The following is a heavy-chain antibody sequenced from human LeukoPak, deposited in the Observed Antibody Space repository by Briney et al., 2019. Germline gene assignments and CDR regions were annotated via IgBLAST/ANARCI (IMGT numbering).Heavy chain of an antibody. D-gene: IGHD5-18*01. J-gene: IGHJ4*02. V-gene: IGHV3-48*03. Sequence: GGSLRLSCAASGFTFSNYEFNWVRQAPGKGLEWVSYISSSGRNIYYADSVKGRFTISRDDAKNSLYLQMNSLRAEDTAVYYCARDLVQLWSKDFWGRGTLVTVSS. CDR1: GFTFSNYE. CDR3: ARDLVQLWSKDF. CDR2: ISSSGRNI.